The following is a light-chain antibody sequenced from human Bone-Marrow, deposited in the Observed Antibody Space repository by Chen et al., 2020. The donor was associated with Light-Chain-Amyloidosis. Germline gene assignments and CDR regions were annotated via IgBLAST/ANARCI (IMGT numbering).Light chain of an antibody. CDR1: QTISSNY. V-gene: IGKV3-20*01. J-gene: IGKJ4*01. Sequence: EIVLTQSPGTLSLSPGEGANLSCRASQTISSNYLTCYQQKFGQALRLLIYGSSSRATGIPDRFTGSGSGTDFTLTINGLAHGYCAMYYCQQYGTSPLTFGGGTKVKIK. CDR2: GSS. CDR3: QQYGTSPLT.